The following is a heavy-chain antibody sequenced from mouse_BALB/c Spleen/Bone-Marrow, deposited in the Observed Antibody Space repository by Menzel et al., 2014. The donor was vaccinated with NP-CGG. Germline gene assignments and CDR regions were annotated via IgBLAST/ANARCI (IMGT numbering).Heavy chain of an antibody. CDR3: ARRDYDVGYYAMDY. D-gene: IGHD2-4*01. J-gene: IGHJ4*01. V-gene: IGHV5-9-4*01. CDR1: GFTFSSYA. CDR2: IRSGGSYT. Sequence: EVQGVESGGGLVKPGGSLKLSCAASGFTFSSYAMSWVRQSPEKRLEWVAEIRSGGSYTYYPDTVTGRFTISRDNAKNTLYLEMSSLRSEDTAMYYCARRDYDVGYYAMDYWGQGTSVTVSS.